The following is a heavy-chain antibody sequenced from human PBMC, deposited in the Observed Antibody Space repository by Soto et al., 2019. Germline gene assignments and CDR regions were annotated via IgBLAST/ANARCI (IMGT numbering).Heavy chain of an antibody. CDR1: GITVSSYY. V-gene: IGHV3-53*01. Sequence: ESGGGLIQPGGSLRLSCAVSGITVSSYYMSWVRQAAGKGLEWVSVIYAGTITYYADSVKGRFTIYRDNSKNTLNLEMNSLRVEDTAVYYCARIPYDNSGTIFDYWGQGTLVTVSS. J-gene: IGHJ4*02. CDR2: IYAGTIT. D-gene: IGHD3-22*01. CDR3: ARIPYDNSGTIFDY.